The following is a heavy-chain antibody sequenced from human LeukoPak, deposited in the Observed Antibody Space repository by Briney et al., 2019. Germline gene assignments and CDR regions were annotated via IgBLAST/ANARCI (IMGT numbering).Heavy chain of an antibody. Sequence: GGSLRLSCAASGFTFSSYSMNWVRQAPGKGLEWVSSISSSSSYIYYAGSVKGRFTISRDNAKNSLYLQMDSLRAEDTAVYYCARGKYFDYWGQGTLVTVSS. CDR3: ARGKYFDY. CDR2: ISSSSSYI. CDR1: GFTFSSYS. V-gene: IGHV3-21*01. J-gene: IGHJ4*02.